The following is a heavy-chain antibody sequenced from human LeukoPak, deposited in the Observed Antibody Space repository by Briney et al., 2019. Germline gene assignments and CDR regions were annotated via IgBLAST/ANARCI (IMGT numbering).Heavy chain of an antibody. D-gene: IGHD2-2*01. J-gene: IGHJ4*02. Sequence: PSETLSLTCTVSGGSIRSGDYYWSWIRQSPGKGLEWIGYIYDSGSTYYNPSLKSRVSISVDTSKNQFSLKLSSVTAADTALYYCARDVPVGIWGQGTLVTVSS. CDR2: IYDSGST. CDR1: GGSIRSGDYY. CDR3: ARDVPVGI. V-gene: IGHV4-30-4*01.